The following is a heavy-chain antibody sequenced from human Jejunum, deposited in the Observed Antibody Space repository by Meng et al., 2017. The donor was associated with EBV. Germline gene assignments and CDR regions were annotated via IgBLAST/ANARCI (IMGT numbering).Heavy chain of an antibody. CDR3: TDVGGDMI. D-gene: IGHD3-16*01. Sequence: VERWGAGGGLVKPGESLRLSCAASGFTFTNSHMTWVRQAPGKGLEWVGRIKRTTDGGTTDYAAPVKGRFTISRDDSKNTLYLQMNSLKTEDTAVYYCTDVGGDMIWGQGILVTVSS. CDR2: IKRTTDGGTT. J-gene: IGHJ4*02. V-gene: IGHV3-15*01. CDR1: GFTFTNSH.